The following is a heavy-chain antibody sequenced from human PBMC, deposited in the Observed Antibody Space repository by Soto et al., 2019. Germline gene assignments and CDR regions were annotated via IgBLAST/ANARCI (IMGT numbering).Heavy chain of an antibody. J-gene: IGHJ6*02. D-gene: IGHD3-10*01. CDR3: ARGLTMVRGVMYGMDV. CDR1: GGTFSSYA. V-gene: IGHV1-69*06. Sequence: SVKVSCKTSGGTFSSYAISWVRQAPGQGLEWMGGIIPIFGTANYAQKFQGRVTITADKSTSTAYMELSSLRSEDTAVYYCARGLTMVRGVMYGMDVWGQGTTVTVSS. CDR2: IIPIFGTA.